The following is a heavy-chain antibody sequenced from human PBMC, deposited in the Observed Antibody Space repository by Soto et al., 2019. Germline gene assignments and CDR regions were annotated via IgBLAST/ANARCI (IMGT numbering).Heavy chain of an antibody. Sequence: QVQLVQSGAEVKKPGSSVKVSCKASGGTFSSYAISWVRQAPGQGLEWMGGIIPIFGTANYAQKFQGRVTITADEFTGTAYMELRSLRAEDTAGLFFAAGVGMATIGNYWGQGTLVTVSS. V-gene: IGHV1-69*01. CDR1: GGTFSSYA. CDR2: IIPIFGTA. D-gene: IGHD5-12*01. J-gene: IGHJ4*02. CDR3: AAGVGMATIGNY.